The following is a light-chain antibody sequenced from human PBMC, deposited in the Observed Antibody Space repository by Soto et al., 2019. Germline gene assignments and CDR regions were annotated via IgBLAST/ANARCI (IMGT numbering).Light chain of an antibody. CDR1: QSVSDY. CDR2: DAS. V-gene: IGKV3-11*01. J-gene: IGKJ2*01. Sequence: VLTQSPARLSLSPGERATLSCRAGQSVSDYLAWYQQKPGQPPRLLFFDASNRATGVPDRFSAGGSGTDFTLIISSLEPEDFATYYCQQSYSTPYTFGQGTKLEIK. CDR3: QQSYSTPYT.